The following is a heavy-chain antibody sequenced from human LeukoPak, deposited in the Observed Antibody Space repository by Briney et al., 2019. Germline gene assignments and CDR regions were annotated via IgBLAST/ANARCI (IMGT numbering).Heavy chain of an antibody. D-gene: IGHD5-12*01. CDR3: ARDFAVVATITDAFDI. Sequence: PGRSLRLSCAASGFTFSRFGMHWVRQAPGNGLEWLAVIWYDASDRYYADSVKGRFTISRDNAKNSLYLQMNSLRAEDTAVYYCARDFAVVATITDAFDIWGQGTMVTVSS. J-gene: IGHJ3*02. V-gene: IGHV3-33*01. CDR2: IWYDASDR. CDR1: GFTFSRFG.